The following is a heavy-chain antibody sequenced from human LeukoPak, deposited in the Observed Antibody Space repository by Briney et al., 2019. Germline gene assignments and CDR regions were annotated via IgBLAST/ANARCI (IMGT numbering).Heavy chain of an antibody. Sequence: GGSLRLSCAASGFTFNSYGMHWVRQAPGKGLEWVAVISYDGSNKHYTDSVKGRFTISRDYSKNTLYLQINSLRAEDTAVYYCARDTPAAGTRYFDNWGQGTLVTVSS. CDR3: ARDTPAAGTRYFDN. J-gene: IGHJ4*02. D-gene: IGHD6-25*01. CDR1: GFTFNSYG. V-gene: IGHV3-30*03. CDR2: ISYDGSNK.